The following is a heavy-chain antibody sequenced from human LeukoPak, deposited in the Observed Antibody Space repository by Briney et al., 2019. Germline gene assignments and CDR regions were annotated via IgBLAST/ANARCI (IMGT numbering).Heavy chain of an antibody. CDR1: GVSINDFY. V-gene: IGHV4-59*01. CDR3: ARGGIRGYSAFDNLDF. Sequence: SETLSLTCAVSGVSINDFYWTWIQQPPGKGLEWIGYVYSGGSTNYNPSPKSRVSMSVDKSKNHFSLTLTSVTAADTAFYYCARGGIRGYSAFDNLDFWGLGTHVTVSS. J-gene: IGHJ4*02. CDR2: VYSGGST. D-gene: IGHD5-12*01.